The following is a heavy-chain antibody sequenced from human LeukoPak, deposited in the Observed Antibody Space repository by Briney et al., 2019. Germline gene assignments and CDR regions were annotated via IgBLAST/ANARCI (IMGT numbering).Heavy chain of an antibody. V-gene: IGHV1-46*01. CDR2: INPSGSST. D-gene: IGHD1-26*01. J-gene: IGHJ4*02. CDR1: GYTFTSYA. CDR3: AIEAPTTGYFDY. Sequence: ASVKVSCKASGYTFTSYAMNWVRQAPGQGLEWMGVINPSGSSTSYAQKFQGRVTMTRDMSTSTVYMDLSSLRSEDTAVYYCAIEAPTTGYFDYCGQGTLVTVSS.